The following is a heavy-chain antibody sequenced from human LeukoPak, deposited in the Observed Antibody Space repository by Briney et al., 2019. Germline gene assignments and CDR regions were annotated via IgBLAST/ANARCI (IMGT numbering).Heavy chain of an antibody. CDR3: ATGKDRSGYYYSLDY. J-gene: IGHJ4*02. Sequence: SVKVSCKASGGTFSTFPISWVRQAPGQGLEWIGGIIPIFGPNYAQKFQGRATISADLATATAYMELSSLTSEDTSVHYCATGKDRSGYYYSLDYWGQGTLVAVSS. CDR1: GGTFSTFP. CDR2: IIPIFGP. D-gene: IGHD3-22*01. V-gene: IGHV1-69*01.